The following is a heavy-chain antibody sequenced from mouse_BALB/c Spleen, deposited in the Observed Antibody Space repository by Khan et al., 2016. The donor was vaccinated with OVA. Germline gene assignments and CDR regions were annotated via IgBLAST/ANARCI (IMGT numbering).Heavy chain of an antibody. Sequence: QIQLVQSGPELKKPGETVKISCKASGYTFTNYGMNWVKQAPGKALKWMGWISTYTGEPTYADDFKGRFAFSLETSASTAYLQINNLKNEDTATEFGTRPRHISYVLVYWGQGTSVTVSS. J-gene: IGHJ4*01. CDR2: ISTYTGEP. V-gene: IGHV9-3-1*01. CDR3: TRPRHISYVLVY. CDR1: GYTFTNYG. D-gene: IGHD6-1*01.